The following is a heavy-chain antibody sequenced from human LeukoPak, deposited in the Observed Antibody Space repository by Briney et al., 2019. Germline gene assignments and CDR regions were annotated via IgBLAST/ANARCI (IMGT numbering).Heavy chain of an antibody. Sequence: PSETLSLTCTVSGGSISSYYWSWIRQPPGKGLEWIGYIYYSGSTNYNPSLKSRVTISVDTSKNQFSLKLSSVTAADTAVYYCARQDGQLVRAFDYWGQGTLVTVSS. V-gene: IGHV4-59*08. CDR1: GGSISSYY. D-gene: IGHD6-13*01. CDR3: ARQDGQLVRAFDY. CDR2: IYYSGST. J-gene: IGHJ4*02.